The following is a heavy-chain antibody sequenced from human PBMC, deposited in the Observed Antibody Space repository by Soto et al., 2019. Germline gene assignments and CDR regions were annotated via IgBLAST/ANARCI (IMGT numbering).Heavy chain of an antibody. V-gene: IGHV3-9*01. J-gene: IGHJ4*02. CDR2: ITWNSGNI. CDR3: AKDTIAAVGTFDY. Sequence: GGSLRLSCAASGFTFDDYAMHWVRQAPGKGLEWVSGITWNSGNIGYADSVKGRFTISRDNAKNSLYLQMNSLRAEDTALYYCAKDTIAAVGTFDYWGQGTLVTVSS. D-gene: IGHD6-13*01. CDR1: GFTFDDYA.